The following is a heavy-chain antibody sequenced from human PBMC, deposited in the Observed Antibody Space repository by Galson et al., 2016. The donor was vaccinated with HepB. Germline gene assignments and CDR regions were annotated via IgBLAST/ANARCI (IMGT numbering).Heavy chain of an antibody. CDR1: GFTFSDYG. CDR2: ISYDGRNK. D-gene: IGHD2-21*02. CDR3: ARGRRVTQDFDY. J-gene: IGHJ4*02. V-gene: IGHV3-30*03. Sequence: SLRLSCAASGFTFSDYGMHWVRQAPGKGLDWVAVISYDGRNKDYADSVKGRFTISRDNSKNTVYVQLNSLRVEDTAVYYCARGRRVTQDFDYWGQGTLVTVSS.